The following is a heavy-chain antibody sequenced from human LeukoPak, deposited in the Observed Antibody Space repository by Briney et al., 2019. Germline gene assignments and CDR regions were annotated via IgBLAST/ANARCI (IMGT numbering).Heavy chain of an antibody. CDR2: ISWNSGNI. J-gene: IGHJ1*01. Sequence: GGSLRLSCAGAGFTFHDYAMHWVRQAPGKGLEWVSGISWNSGNIGYADSVKGRFTISRDNAKNSLYLQMNSLRAEDTAVYYCAKDPKTYCSSTSCYPGYFQHWGQGTLVTVSS. D-gene: IGHD2-2*01. CDR3: AKDPKTYCSSTSCYPGYFQH. V-gene: IGHV3-9*01. CDR1: GFTFHDYA.